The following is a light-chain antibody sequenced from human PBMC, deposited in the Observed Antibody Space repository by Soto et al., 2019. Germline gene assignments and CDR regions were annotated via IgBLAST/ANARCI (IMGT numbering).Light chain of an antibody. J-gene: IGLJ1*01. CDR2: ENN. V-gene: IGLV1-51*02. CDR1: SSNIGNNY. Sequence: QSVLTQPPSVSAAPGQKVTISCSGSSSNIGNNYVSWYQQLPGTAPKLLIYENNKRPSGIPDRFSGSKSGTSATLGITGLQTGDEADYYCGTWDSSLSAYHYVFGTGTKVTVL. CDR3: GTWDSSLSAYHYV.